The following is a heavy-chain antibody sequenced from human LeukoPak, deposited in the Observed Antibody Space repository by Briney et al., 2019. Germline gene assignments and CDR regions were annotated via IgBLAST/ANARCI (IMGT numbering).Heavy chain of an antibody. D-gene: IGHD4-11*01. CDR3: ARDSDYSGNGNGDWFDP. Sequence: ASVTVSCKPSGFRFTIFGVSWVRQAPGQGLEWMGWISTYIGVTHYAEKFEDRDTMTIDTSTTTAYMELRSLRYDDTAVYYCARDSDYSGNGNGDWFDPWGQGTVVTVSS. J-gene: IGHJ5*02. CDR2: ISTYIGVT. V-gene: IGHV1-18*04. CDR1: GFRFTIFG.